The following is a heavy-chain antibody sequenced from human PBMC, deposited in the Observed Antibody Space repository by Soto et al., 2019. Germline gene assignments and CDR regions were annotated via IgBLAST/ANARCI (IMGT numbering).Heavy chain of an antibody. J-gene: IGHJ4*02. Sequence: EVQLVESGGGLVQPGGSLRLSCAASGFTFSSYSMNWVRQAPGKGLEWVSYISSSSSTIYYADSVKGRFTISRDNAKNSLYLQMNSLRAEDTAVYYCARDNDDYSDYWGQGTLVTVSS. D-gene: IGHD1-1*01. CDR1: GFTFSSYS. CDR2: ISSSSSTI. V-gene: IGHV3-48*01. CDR3: ARDNDDYSDY.